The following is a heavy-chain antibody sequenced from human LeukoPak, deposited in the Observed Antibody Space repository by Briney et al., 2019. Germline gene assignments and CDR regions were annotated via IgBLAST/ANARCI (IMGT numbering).Heavy chain of an antibody. Sequence: SETLSLTCTVSGGSINSGSYYWNWIRQPAGKGQEWIASIYYSGRTYYNPSLKSRVTISVNTSKKQFSLKLSSVTAADTAVYYCAKDRGPRDMFDAFDVWGQGTMVTVSS. CDR1: GGSINSGSYY. CDR3: AKDRGPRDMFDAFDV. J-gene: IGHJ3*01. V-gene: IGHV4-39*02. CDR2: IYYSGRT. D-gene: IGHD3-10*01.